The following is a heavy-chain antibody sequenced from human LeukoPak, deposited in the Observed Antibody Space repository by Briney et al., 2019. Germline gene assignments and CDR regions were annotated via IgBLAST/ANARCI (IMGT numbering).Heavy chain of an antibody. CDR3: ARSYSSGWFGDY. J-gene: IGHJ4*02. Sequence: SETLSLTCTVSGGSISSSSYYWGWIRQPPGKGLEWIGEINHSGSTNYNPSLKGRVTISVDTSKNQFSLKLSSVTAADTAVYYCARSYSSGWFGDYWGQGTLVTVSS. D-gene: IGHD6-19*01. CDR1: GGSISSSSYY. CDR2: INHSGST. V-gene: IGHV4-39*07.